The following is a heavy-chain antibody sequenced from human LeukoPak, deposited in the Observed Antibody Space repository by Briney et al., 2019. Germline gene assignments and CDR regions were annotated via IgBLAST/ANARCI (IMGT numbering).Heavy chain of an antibody. CDR1: GFTISTYG. Sequence: PGGSLRLSCAASGFTISTYGMHWVRQAPGKGREWGTFIRYDGKNKYYVDSVKGRFTISRDNSKNTLYLQMNSLRAEDTALYYCAKDLESYYGSGVDYWGQGTLVTVSS. CDR2: IRYDGKNK. D-gene: IGHD3-10*01. J-gene: IGHJ4*02. CDR3: AKDLESYYGSGVDY. V-gene: IGHV3-30*02.